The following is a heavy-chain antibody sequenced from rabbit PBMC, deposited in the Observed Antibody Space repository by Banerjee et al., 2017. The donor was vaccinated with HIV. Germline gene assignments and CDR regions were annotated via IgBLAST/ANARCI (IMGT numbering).Heavy chain of an antibody. D-gene: IGHD6-1*01. V-gene: IGHV1S45*01. Sequence: QEQLVESRGGLVQPEGSLTLTCTASGFSFSSGYDMCWVRQAPGKGLEWIACIYAGSSGSTYYASWAKGRFTVSKTSSTTVTLQMTSLTVADTATYFCARERAGDAAYGYVGHDGFDPWDPGTLVTDS. CDR3: ARERAGDAAYGYVGHDGFDP. CDR2: IYAGSSGST. CDR1: GFSFSSGYD. J-gene: IGHJ2*01.